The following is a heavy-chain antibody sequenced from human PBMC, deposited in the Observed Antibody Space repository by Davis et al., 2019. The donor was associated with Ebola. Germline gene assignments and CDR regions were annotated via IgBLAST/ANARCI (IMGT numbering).Heavy chain of an antibody. J-gene: IGHJ4*02. D-gene: IGHD3-22*01. CDR3: TTVFSYYYDSSGYYYADY. CDR1: GFTFSTAW. CDR2: IKSKTDGGTT. Sequence: PGGSLRLSCAASGFTFSTAWMSWVRQAPGKGLEWVGRIKSKTDGGTTDYAAPVKGRFTISRDDSKNTLYLQMNSLKTEDTAVYYCTTVFSYYYDSSGYYYADYWGQGTLVTVSS. V-gene: IGHV3-15*01.